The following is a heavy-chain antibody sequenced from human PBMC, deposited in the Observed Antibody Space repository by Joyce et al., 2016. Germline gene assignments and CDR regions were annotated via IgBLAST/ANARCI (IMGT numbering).Heavy chain of an antibody. CDR1: GYPFKNKA. CDR3: ARTGTGYTNGNFDS. V-gene: IGHV1-18*01. J-gene: IGHJ4*02. Sequence: QVQLVQSGAEVKKPGASVKVSCKTSGYPFKNKAISWGRQAPGQGLEWMGWIVNYNGNTNYEQKVQDRVTLTTDKSTSTAYMELRSLTSDDTAVYYCARTGTGYTNGNFDSWGQGTLVTVSS. D-gene: IGHD5-18*01. CDR2: IVNYNGNT.